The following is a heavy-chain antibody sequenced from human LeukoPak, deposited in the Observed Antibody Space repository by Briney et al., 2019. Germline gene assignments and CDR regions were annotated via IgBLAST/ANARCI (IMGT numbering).Heavy chain of an antibody. D-gene: IGHD6-19*01. J-gene: IGHJ4*02. CDR1: GFTFGTYD. CDR2: ISGIGGST. CDR3: AKDLDQLWLWDY. Sequence: GRSLRLSCAASGFTFGTYDMSWVRQAPRKGLEWVSGISGIGGSTYYAVSMKGRFTISRDNSKNTLYLQMSSLRAEDTAVYYCAKDLDQLWLWDYWGQGTLVTVSS. V-gene: IGHV3-23*01.